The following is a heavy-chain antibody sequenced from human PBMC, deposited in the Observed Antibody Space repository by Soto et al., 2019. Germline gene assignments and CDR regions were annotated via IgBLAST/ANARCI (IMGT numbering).Heavy chain of an antibody. J-gene: IGHJ4*02. V-gene: IGHV3-23*01. CDR2: ITYTGVST. CDR1: EFSFDDYA. Sequence: GGSLRLSCAASEFSFDDYAMSWVRQAPGKGLEWVSSITYTGVSTYYADSVKGRFTISRDNSKDTLYLQMNSLESEDTAVYYCSRDDSDWFFNWGRGTLVTVSS. D-gene: IGHD3-9*01. CDR3: SRDDSDWFFN.